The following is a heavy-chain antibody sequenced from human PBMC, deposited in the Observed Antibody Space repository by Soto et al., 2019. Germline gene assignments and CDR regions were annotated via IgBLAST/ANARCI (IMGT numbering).Heavy chain of an antibody. CDR1: GGSFTGYY. Sequence: SETLSLTCAVYGGSFTGYYWSWIRQPPGKGLEWIGEINHSRSTNYNPSLKSRVTMSVDTSKDQFSLKLSSVTGADTAVYYCARGIYDFWSSYDTWFDPWGQGTLVTVSS. J-gene: IGHJ5*02. CDR2: INHSRST. CDR3: ARGIYDFWSSYDTWFDP. D-gene: IGHD3-3*01. V-gene: IGHV4-34*01.